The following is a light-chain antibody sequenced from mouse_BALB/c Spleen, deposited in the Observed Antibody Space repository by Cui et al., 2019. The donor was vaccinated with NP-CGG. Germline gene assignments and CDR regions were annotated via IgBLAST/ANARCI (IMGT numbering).Light chain of an antibody. V-gene: IGLV1*01. CDR2: GTN. CDR1: TGAVTTSNY. CDR3: ALWYSNHWG. J-gene: IGLJ1*01. Sequence: QAVVTQESALTTSPGETVTLTCRPSTGAVTTSNYANWVQEKPDHLFTGLIGGTNNRAPGVPARFSGSLIGDKAALTITGAQTEDETIYFCALWYSNHWGVGGGTKLTVL.